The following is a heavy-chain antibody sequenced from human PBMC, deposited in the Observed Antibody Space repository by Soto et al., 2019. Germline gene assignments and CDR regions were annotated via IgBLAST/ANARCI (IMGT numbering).Heavy chain of an antibody. V-gene: IGHV1-2*04. J-gene: IGHJ4*02. Sequence: QVQLVQSGAEVKKPGASVKVSCKASGYTFTGYYMHWVRQAPGQGLEWMGWINPNSGGTNYAQKLKGWVTMTRDTSISTAYMELSRLRSDDTAVYYCASGPIVGATMAHDYWGQGTLVTVSS. CDR1: GYTFTGYY. CDR3: ASGPIVGATMAHDY. CDR2: INPNSGGT. D-gene: IGHD1-26*01.